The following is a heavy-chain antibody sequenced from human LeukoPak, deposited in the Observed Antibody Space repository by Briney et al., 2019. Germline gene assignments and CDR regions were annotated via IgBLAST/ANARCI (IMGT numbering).Heavy chain of an antibody. J-gene: IGHJ4*02. D-gene: IGHD6-13*01. CDR1: GGSISSGDYY. CDR3: ARGGYSSSFALDY. CDR2: IYYSGST. V-gene: IGHV4-30-4*01. Sequence: PSETLSLTCTVSGGSISSGDYYWSWIRQPPGKGLEWIGYIYYSGSTYYNPSLKSRVTISVDTSKNQFSLKLSSVTAADTAVYYCARGGYSSSFALDYWGQGTLVTVSS.